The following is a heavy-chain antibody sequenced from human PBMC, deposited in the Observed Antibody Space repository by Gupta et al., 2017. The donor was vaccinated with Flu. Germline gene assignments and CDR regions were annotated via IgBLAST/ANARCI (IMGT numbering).Heavy chain of an antibody. CDR2: IYYSGST. Sequence: QVQLQESGPGLVKPSQTLSLTCPVSGGSISSGGYYWSWIRPHPGKALEWIGYIYYSGSTYYNPSLKSRVTISVDTSKNQFSLKLSSVTAADTAVYYCARRQTPYYYGSGSLGFDYWGQGTLVTVSS. CDR3: ARRQTPYYYGSGSLGFDY. CDR1: GGSISSGGYY. J-gene: IGHJ4*02. V-gene: IGHV4-31*03. D-gene: IGHD3-10*01.